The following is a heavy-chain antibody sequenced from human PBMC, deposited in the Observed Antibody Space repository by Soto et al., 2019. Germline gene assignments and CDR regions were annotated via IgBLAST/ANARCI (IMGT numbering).Heavy chain of an antibody. V-gene: IGHV5-51*01. CDR1: GYSFTSYW. J-gene: IGHJ3*02. D-gene: IGHD2-15*01. Sequence: PAESLTISCTVSGYSFTSYWIVWVRQMPGKGLEWMGIIYPGDSYTRYSPSFQGQVTISADKSISTAYLQWSSLKASDTAMYYCARCSGGSCYPNGAFDIWGQGTMVTVSS. CDR3: ARCSGGSCYPNGAFDI. CDR2: IYPGDSYT.